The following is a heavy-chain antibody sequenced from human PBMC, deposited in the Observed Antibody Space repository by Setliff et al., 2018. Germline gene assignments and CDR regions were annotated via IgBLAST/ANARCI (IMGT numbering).Heavy chain of an antibody. CDR3: ARFRCSGGSCNFDRYSGWFDP. D-gene: IGHD2-15*01. Sequence: SVKVSCKASGGTFSSYVISWVREAPGQGLEWMGGIIPMFGTNYAQKFQGRVTITADESTSTAYMELSSLGSEDTAVYYCARFRCSGGSCNFDRYSGWFDPWGQGTLVTVSS. J-gene: IGHJ5*02. CDR2: IIPMFGT. V-gene: IGHV1-69*13. CDR1: GGTFSSYV.